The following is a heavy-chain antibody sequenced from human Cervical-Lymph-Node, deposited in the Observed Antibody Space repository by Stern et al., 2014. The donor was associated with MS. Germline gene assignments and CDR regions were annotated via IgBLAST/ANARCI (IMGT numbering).Heavy chain of an antibody. J-gene: IGHJ5*02. Sequence: QVQLGRLGLRVRRPGPQGRVPCRLLGTFLGGKVFIGGRRPLGQGLEWMAWINPDSGDTGYAQKFQGRVTLTRDTSINTAYMEMTSLTSDDTAIYYCTKAWESWGQGTLITVSS. CDR3: TKAWES. CDR1: GTFLGGKV. CDR2: INPDSGDT. V-gene: IGHV1-8*01. D-gene: IGHD1-26*01.